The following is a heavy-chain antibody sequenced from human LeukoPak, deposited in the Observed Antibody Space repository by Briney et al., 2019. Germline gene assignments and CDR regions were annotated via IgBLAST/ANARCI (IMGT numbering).Heavy chain of an antibody. D-gene: IGHD6-13*01. J-gene: IGHJ4*02. V-gene: IGHV4-59*11. CDR2: IYYSGNT. CDR3: ARSCPLTRGVAAAGLFDY. CDR1: GASISGHY. Sequence: SETLSLTCTVSGASISGHYWIWIRQPPGKGLEWIGYIYYSGNTNYNPSLKSRVTISVDTSKNQFSLKLSSVTAADTAVYYCARSCPLTRGVAAAGLFDYWGQGTLVTVSS.